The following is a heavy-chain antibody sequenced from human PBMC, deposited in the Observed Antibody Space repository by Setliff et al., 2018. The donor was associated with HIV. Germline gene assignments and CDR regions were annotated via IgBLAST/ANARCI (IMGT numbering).Heavy chain of an antibody. CDR1: GDSISNPNYY. J-gene: IGHJ6*03. Sequence: SETLSLTCSVSGDSISNPNYYWGWIRQPPGKGLEWIGSIYFSESPYYNPSLSSRVTISVDTSTNQFSLRLSSVTAADTAVYYCAKDAAALPATNYYYYYIDFWGKGTTVTVSS. D-gene: IGHD1-26*01. CDR3: AKDAAALPATNYYYYYIDF. CDR2: IYFSESP. V-gene: IGHV4-39*02.